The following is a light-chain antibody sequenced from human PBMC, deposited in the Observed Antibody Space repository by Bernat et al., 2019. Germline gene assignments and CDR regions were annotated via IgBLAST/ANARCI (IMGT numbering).Light chain of an antibody. CDR1: QSISDW. CDR2: KAS. V-gene: IGKV1-5*03. J-gene: IGKJ1*01. CDR3: QQLYSSPWT. Sequence: DIQMTQSPSTLSASVGDRVTITCRASQSISDWLAWYQQKPGKAPKLLIYKASSLESGVPSRFSGSGSATEFTLTISSLQPEDFATYSCQQLYSSPWTFGQGTKVVFK.